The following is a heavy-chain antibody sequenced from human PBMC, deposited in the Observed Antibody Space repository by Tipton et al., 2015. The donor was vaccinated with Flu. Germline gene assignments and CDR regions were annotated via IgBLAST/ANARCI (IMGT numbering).Heavy chain of an antibody. CDR2: IKQDGSQK. CDR3: VRAIAAAGSY. Sequence: SLRLSCAASGFTLSLYWMTWVRQAPGKGLEWVANIKQDGSQKYYADSVKGRFTIYRDNAKSSVFLQLNNLRGEDTAVYYCVRAIAAAGSYWGQGTLVTVSS. V-gene: IGHV3-7*03. D-gene: IGHD6-13*01. J-gene: IGHJ4*02. CDR1: GFTLSLYW.